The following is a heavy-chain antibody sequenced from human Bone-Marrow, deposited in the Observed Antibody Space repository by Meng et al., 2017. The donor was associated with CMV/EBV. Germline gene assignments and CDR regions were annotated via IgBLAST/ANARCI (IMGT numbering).Heavy chain of an antibody. CDR1: GYTFTGYY. Sequence: ASVKVSCKASGYTFTGYYMHWVRQAPGQGLEWMGWINPNSGGTNYAQKFQGRATMARDTSISTAYMELSRLRSDDTAVYYCARIMIRGVINDAFDIWGQGTMVTVSS. CDR2: INPNSGGT. J-gene: IGHJ3*02. CDR3: ARIMIRGVINDAFDI. V-gene: IGHV1-2*02. D-gene: IGHD3-10*01.